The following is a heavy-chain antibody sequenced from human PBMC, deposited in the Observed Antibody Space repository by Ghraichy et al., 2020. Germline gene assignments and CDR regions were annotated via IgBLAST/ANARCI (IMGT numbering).Heavy chain of an antibody. CDR2: IYYSGST. J-gene: IGHJ5*02. D-gene: IGHD3-22*01. CDR3: ARFAISTPDEDSSGYDHNWFDP. Sequence: SETLSLTCTVSGGSINTYYWSWIRQPPGKGLEWIGYIYYSGSTKYNPSLKSRVTISVDTSKNLFSLKLTSVTAADTAVYYCARFAISTPDEDSSGYDHNWFDPWGQGTLVTVSA. CDR1: GGSINTYY. V-gene: IGHV4-59*01.